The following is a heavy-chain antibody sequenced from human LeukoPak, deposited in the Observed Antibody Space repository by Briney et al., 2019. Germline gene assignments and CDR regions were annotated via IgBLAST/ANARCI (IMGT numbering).Heavy chain of an antibody. D-gene: IGHD6-19*01. CDR2: INHNGNVN. CDR3: AREGGSGWQRGLNWFDR. Sequence: GGSLRLSCAASGFTFSSYWMNWARQAPGKGLEWVASINHNGNVNYYVDSAKGRFTISRDNAKNSLCLQMSSLRADDTAVYYCAREGGSGWQRGLNWFDRWGQGTLVTVSS. CDR1: GFTFSSYW. J-gene: IGHJ5*02. V-gene: IGHV3-7*03.